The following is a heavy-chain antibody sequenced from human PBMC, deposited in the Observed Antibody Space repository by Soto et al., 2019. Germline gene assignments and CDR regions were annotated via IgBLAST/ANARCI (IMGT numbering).Heavy chain of an antibody. J-gene: IGHJ3*02. CDR1: GFTVSSNY. CDR2: IYSCGST. D-gene: IGHD6-19*01. V-gene: IGHV3-66*01. Sequence: GGSLRLSCAASGFTVSSNYMSWVRQAPGKGLEWVSVIYSCGSTYYADSVKGRFTISRDNSKNTLYLQMNSLRAEDTAVYYCARDGRIAVAAFDIWGQGTMVTVSS. CDR3: ARDGRIAVAAFDI.